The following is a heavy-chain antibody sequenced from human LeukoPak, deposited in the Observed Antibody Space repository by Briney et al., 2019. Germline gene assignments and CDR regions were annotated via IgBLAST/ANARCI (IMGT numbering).Heavy chain of an antibody. J-gene: IGHJ6*03. CDR1: GGSLSLYY. D-gene: IGHD3-10*01. CDR2: IFTSGIT. Sequence: SETLSLTCTVSGGSLSLYYWDWIRQPAGKGLEWIGRIFTSGITNHNPSLKSRVTMSVDTSKSQFSLNLSSVTAADTAVYYCARESSGTYYNPLGYMDVWGKGTTVTVSS. CDR3: ARESSGTYYNPLGYMDV. V-gene: IGHV4-4*07.